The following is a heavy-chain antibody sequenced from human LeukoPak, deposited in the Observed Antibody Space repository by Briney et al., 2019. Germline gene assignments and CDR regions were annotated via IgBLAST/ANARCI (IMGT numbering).Heavy chain of an antibody. CDR3: ARETAVSGGVFFDY. CDR2: INSDGITS. Sequence: PGGSLRLSCAASGFIFSNYWMHWVRQAPGKGLVWVSRINSDGITSTYADSVKGRFTISRDNAKNTLYLQMNSLRAEDMAVYYCARETAVSGGVFFDYWGQGTLVTVSS. D-gene: IGHD1-14*01. CDR1: GFIFSNYW. V-gene: IGHV3-74*01. J-gene: IGHJ4*02.